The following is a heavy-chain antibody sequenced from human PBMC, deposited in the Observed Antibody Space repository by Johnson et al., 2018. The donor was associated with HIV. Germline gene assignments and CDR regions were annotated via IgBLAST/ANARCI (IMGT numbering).Heavy chain of an antibody. CDR2: ISGSGGST. D-gene: IGHD7-27*01. CDR3: ARVGLTGAQTGDAFDI. V-gene: IGHV3-23*04. CDR1: GFTFSSYG. J-gene: IGHJ3*02. Sequence: MLLVESGGGVVQPGRSLRLSCVASGFTFSSYGMHWVRQTPGKGLEWVSAISGSGGSTYYADSVKGRFTISRDNSKNTLYLQMNSLRAEDTAVYYCARVGLTGAQTGDAFDIWGQGTMVTVSS.